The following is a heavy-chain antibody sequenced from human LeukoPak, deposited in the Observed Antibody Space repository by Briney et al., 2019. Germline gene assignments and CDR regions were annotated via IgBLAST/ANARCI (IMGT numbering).Heavy chain of an antibody. V-gene: IGHV3-23*01. J-gene: IGHJ5*02. Sequence: SGGSLRLSCAASGFTFSSYAMSWVRQAPGKGLAWVSSLSGSGGSTYYADSVKGRFTISRDNSKNTLYLQMNSLRAEDTAVYYCAKGGNDYGEYVWVSWGQGTLVTVSS. CDR1: GFTFSSYA. CDR2: LSGSGGST. D-gene: IGHD4-17*01. CDR3: AKGGNDYGEYVWVS.